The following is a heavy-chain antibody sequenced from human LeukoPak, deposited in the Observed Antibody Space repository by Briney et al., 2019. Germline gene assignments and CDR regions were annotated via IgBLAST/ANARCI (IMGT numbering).Heavy chain of an antibody. D-gene: IGHD3-10*01. J-gene: IGHJ3*02. V-gene: IGHV4-38-2*01. Sequence: SETLSLTCAVSGYSISSGYYWGWIRQPPGKGLEWIGIIYHSGSTYYNPSLKSRVTISVDTSKNQFSLKLSSVTAADTAVYYCARGLWFGESVGAFDIWGQGTMVTVSS. CDR2: IYHSGST. CDR1: GYSISSGYY. CDR3: ARGLWFGESVGAFDI.